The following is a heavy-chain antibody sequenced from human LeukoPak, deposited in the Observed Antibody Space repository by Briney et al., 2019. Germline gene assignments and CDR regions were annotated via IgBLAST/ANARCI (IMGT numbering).Heavy chain of an antibody. CDR2: IYYSGST. Sequence: SETLSLTCTVSGGSISSSSYYWGWIRQPPGKGLEWIGSIYYSGSTYYNPSLKSRVTISVDTSKNQFSLKLSSVTAADTAVYYCAGASYDSSGVHWGQGTLVTVSS. D-gene: IGHD3-22*01. CDR3: AGASYDSSGVH. J-gene: IGHJ4*02. CDR1: GGSISSSSYY. V-gene: IGHV4-39*07.